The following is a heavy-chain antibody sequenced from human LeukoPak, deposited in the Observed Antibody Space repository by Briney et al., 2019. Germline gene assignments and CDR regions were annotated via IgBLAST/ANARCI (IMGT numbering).Heavy chain of an antibody. D-gene: IGHD2-2*01. CDR1: GFNFNIYH. Sequence: QPGGSLRLSCAASGFNFNIYHMNWVRQAPGKGLEWLSSISSRSDTIYYADSVRGRFTLSRDNAENSLYLQMRSLTDEVTAVYYCAREWQYAPDYWGQGTLVTVSS. J-gene: IGHJ4*02. CDR3: AREWQYAPDY. V-gene: IGHV3-48*02. CDR2: ISSRSDTI.